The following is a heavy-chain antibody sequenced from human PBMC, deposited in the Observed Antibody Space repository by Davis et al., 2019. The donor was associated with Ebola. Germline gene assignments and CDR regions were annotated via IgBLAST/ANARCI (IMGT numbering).Heavy chain of an antibody. J-gene: IGHJ4*02. Sequence: GESLKISCAASGFTFSSYAMSWVRQAPGKGLEWVSAISGSGGSTYYADSVKGRFTISRDNSKNTLYLQMNSLRAEDTAVYYCARGAVLAYSSSWYGDYWGQGTLVTVSS. CDR1: GFTFSSYA. D-gene: IGHD6-13*01. V-gene: IGHV3-23*01. CDR3: ARGAVLAYSSSWYGDY. CDR2: ISGSGGST.